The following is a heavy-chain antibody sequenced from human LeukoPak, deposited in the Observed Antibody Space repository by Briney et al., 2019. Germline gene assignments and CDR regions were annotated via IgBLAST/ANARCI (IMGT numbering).Heavy chain of an antibody. CDR3: SANLGEADGGYHYGLDV. Sequence: PGRSLRLSCAASGFSFSDYWMTWVRQAPGKGLEWVANIKKDGSDKYYVDSVKGRFTVSRDNAKNSLYLQMNSLRVEDTAVYYCSANLGEADGGYHYGLDVWGQGTTVTVSS. V-gene: IGHV3-7*01. J-gene: IGHJ6*02. CDR2: IKKDGSDK. D-gene: IGHD4/OR15-4a*01. CDR1: GFSFSDYW.